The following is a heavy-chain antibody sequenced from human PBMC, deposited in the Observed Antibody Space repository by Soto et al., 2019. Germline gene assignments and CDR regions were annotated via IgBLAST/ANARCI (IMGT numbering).Heavy chain of an antibody. CDR3: AREEGAVTTGGYYYYYGMDV. CDR2: IYYSGST. J-gene: IGHJ6*02. Sequence: SETLSLTCTVSGGSISSGGYYWSWIRQHPGKGLEWIGYIYYSGSTYYNPSLKSRATISIDTSKKQFSLKLSSVTAADTAVYYCAREEGAVTTGGYYYYYGMDVWGQGTTVTVSS. V-gene: IGHV4-31*03. D-gene: IGHD4-4*01. CDR1: GGSISSGGYY.